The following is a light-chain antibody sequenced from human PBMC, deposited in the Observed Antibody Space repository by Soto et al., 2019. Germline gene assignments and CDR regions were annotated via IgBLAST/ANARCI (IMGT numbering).Light chain of an antibody. V-gene: IGLV2-11*01. CDR3: CSYAGNSLWV. J-gene: IGLJ3*02. CDR2: DVS. CDR1: SSDVGGYNY. Sequence: QSALTQPRSVSGSPGQSVTISCTGTSSDVGGYNYVSWYQQHPGKAPKLMIYDVSKWPSGVPDRFSGSKSGNTASLTISGFQAEDEADYYCCSYAGNSLWVLGGGTQLTVL.